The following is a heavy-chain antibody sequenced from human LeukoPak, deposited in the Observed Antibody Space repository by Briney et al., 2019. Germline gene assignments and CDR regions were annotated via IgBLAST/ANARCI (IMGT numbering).Heavy chain of an antibody. CDR3: ARGRGSWYGVYFDY. CDR1: GVSFSGYA. J-gene: IGHJ4*02. CDR2: IKRDGSEK. V-gene: IGHV3-7*01. Sequence: GGSLRLSCAVSGVSFSGYAMHWVRQAPGKGLEWVANIKRDGSEKYYVDSVKGRFTISRDNAKNSLYLQMNSLRTEDTAVYYCARGRGSWYGVYFDYWGQGTLVTVSS. D-gene: IGHD6-13*01.